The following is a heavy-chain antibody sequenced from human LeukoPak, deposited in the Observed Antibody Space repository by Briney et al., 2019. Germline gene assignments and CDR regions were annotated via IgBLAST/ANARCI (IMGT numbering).Heavy chain of an antibody. V-gene: IGHV3-74*01. CDR2: INSDGSYT. D-gene: IGHD2-2*01. CDR1: GFTFSRYW. Sequence: GGSLRLSCAASGFTFSRYWMHWVRQAPGKGLVWVTRINSDGSYTSYADFVKGRFTISRDNAKNTVYLQMSSLRAEDTAVYYCARICSTTDCLISAWGQGTLVTVSS. J-gene: IGHJ4*02. CDR3: ARICSTTDCLISA.